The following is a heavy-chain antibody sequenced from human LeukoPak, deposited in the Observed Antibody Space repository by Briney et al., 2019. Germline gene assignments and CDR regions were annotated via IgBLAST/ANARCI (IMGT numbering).Heavy chain of an antibody. CDR3: ARGVKWIQLWFD. D-gene: IGHD5-18*01. CDR2: INHSGST. CDR1: GGSISSSSYY. J-gene: IGHJ4*02. Sequence: PSETLSLTCTVSGGSISSSSYYWSWIRQPPGKGLEWIGEINHSGSTNYNPSLKSRVTISVDTSKNQFSLKLSSVTAADTAVYYCARGVKWIQLWFDWGQGTLVTVSS. V-gene: IGHV4-39*07.